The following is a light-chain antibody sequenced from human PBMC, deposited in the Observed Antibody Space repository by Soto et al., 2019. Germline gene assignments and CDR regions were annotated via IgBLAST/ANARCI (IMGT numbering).Light chain of an antibody. J-gene: IGLJ1*01. CDR2: DVS. CDR3: SSYTSSSTPYV. V-gene: IGLV2-14*01. Sequence: QSALTQPASVSGSPGQSITISCTGTNSDVGGYNYVSWYQQHPGKAPKLMIYDVSNRPSGVPNRFSGSKSGNTASLTISGLQAEDEADYYCSSYTSSSTPYVFGTGTKVTVL. CDR1: NSDVGGYNY.